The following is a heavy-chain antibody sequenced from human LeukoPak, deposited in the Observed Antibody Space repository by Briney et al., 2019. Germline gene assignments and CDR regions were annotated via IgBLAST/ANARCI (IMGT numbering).Heavy chain of an antibody. CDR3: AKDRWTEVDAFDI. CDR2: IRFDGSTK. CDR1: GFTFSNYG. Sequence: GGSLRLSCATSGFTFSNYGMHWVRQAPGKGLEWVAFIRFDGSTKYYADSVKGRFTISRDNSKNTLYLQMNSLRAEDTAVYYCAKDRWTEVDAFDIWGQGTMVTVSS. V-gene: IGHV3-30*02. J-gene: IGHJ3*02. D-gene: IGHD1-1*01.